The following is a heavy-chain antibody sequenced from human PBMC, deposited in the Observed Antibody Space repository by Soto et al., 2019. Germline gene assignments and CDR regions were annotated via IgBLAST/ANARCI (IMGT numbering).Heavy chain of an antibody. Sequence: SETLSLTCTVSGGSISSYYWSWIRQPPGKGLEWIGYIYYSGSTNYNPSLKSRVTISVDTSKNQFSLKLSSVTAADTAVYYCARENLEYSSSYGVYYYYMDVWGKGTTVTVSS. V-gene: IGHV4-59*01. CDR1: GGSISSYY. D-gene: IGHD6-6*01. J-gene: IGHJ6*03. CDR2: IYYSGST. CDR3: ARENLEYSSSYGVYYYYMDV.